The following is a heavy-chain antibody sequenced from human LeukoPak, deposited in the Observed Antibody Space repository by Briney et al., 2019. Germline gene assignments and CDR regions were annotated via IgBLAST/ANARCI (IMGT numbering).Heavy chain of an antibody. CDR3: ARGDYGYYFDY. CDR2: ISAYNGNT. CDR1: GYTLTELS. Sequence: ASVKVSCKVSGYTLTELSMHWVRQAPGQGLEWMGWISAYNGNTNYAQKLQGRVTMTTDTSTSTAYMELRSLRSDDTAVYYCARGDYGYYFDYWGQGTLVTVSS. J-gene: IGHJ4*02. D-gene: IGHD4/OR15-4a*01. V-gene: IGHV1-18*01.